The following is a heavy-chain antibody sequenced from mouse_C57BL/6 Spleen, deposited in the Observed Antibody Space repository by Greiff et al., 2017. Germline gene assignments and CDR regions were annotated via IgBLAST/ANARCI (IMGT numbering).Heavy chain of an antibody. J-gene: IGHJ1*03. Sequence: VQLQQSGAELVRPGASVTLSCKASGYTFTDYEMHWVKQTPVHGLEWIGAIDPETGGTAYNQKFKGKAILTADKSSSTAYMERRSLTAEDSAVYYCTRGGSNYGYCDVWGTGTTVTVSS. CDR3: TRGGSNYGYCDV. D-gene: IGHD2-5*01. V-gene: IGHV1-15*01. CDR1: GYTFTDYE. CDR2: IDPETGGT.